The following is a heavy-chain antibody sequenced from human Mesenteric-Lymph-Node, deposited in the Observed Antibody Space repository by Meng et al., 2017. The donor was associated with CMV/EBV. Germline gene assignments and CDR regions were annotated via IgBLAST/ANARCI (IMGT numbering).Heavy chain of an antibody. CDR1: GGTFSSYA. Sequence: ASVKVSCKASGGTFSSYAINWVRQATGQGLEWMGWMNPNSGNTGYAQKFQGRVTMTRNTSISTAYMELSSLRSEDTAVYYCWVVPAAKGRDYWGQGTLVTVSS. V-gene: IGHV1-8*02. J-gene: IGHJ4*02. D-gene: IGHD2-2*01. CDR2: MNPNSGNT. CDR3: WVVPAAKGRDY.